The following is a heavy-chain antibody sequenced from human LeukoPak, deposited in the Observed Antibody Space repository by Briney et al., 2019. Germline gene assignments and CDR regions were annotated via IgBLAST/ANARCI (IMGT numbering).Heavy chain of an antibody. CDR2: ISSSNNYI. D-gene: IGHD4-23*01. J-gene: IGHJ3*02. V-gene: IGHV3-21*01. CDR3: ARAHNFYGGNSKGAFDI. CDR1: GFTFSSYS. Sequence: GGSLRLSCAASGFTFSSYSMNWVRQAPGKGLEWVSSISSSNNYIYYADSVKGRFTISRDNAKNSPYLQMNSLRAEDTAVYYCARAHNFYGGNSKGAFDIWGQGTLVTVSS.